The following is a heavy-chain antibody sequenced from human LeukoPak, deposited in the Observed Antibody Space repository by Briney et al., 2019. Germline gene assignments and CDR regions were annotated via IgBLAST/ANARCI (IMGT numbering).Heavy chain of an antibody. Sequence: SETLSLTCVVSGGSISSSNWWSWVRQPPGKGLEWIGEIYHSGSTNYTPSLKSRVTISVDKSKNQFSLKLNSVTAADTAVYYRAVDRYRHWYFDLWGRGTLVTVSS. J-gene: IGHJ2*01. CDR1: GGSISSSNW. V-gene: IGHV4-4*02. CDR3: AVDRYRHWYFDL. CDR2: IYHSGST. D-gene: IGHD1-1*01.